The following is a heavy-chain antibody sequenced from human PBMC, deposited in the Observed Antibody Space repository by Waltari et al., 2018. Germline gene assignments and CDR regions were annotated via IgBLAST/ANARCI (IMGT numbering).Heavy chain of an antibody. V-gene: IGHV3-30*18. CDR2: ASFDGSTT. Sequence: QVQLVESGGGVVQPGMSLRLSCAASGFSLSHFGMHWVRQAPGKGLEGGALASFDGSTTYYADSVRGRFTISRDNSKNTLYLDINTLRVDDTAIYYCAKDAFGNTYLDHWGQGTLVTVSS. CDR3: AKDAFGNTYLDH. J-gene: IGHJ5*02. D-gene: IGHD3-10*01. CDR1: GFSLSHFG.